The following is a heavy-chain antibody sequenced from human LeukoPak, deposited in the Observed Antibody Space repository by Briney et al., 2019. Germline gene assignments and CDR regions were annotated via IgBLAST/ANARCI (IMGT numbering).Heavy chain of an antibody. CDR1: GFIFSGHP. D-gene: IGHD1-14*01. Sequence: AGGSLRLSCGASGFIFSGHPMHWVRQAPGKGLECVSAISPDGTKTYYTNSVKGRFTISRDNSKNTLYLQMGSLRDEDMAMYYCAREEPAGSTDYWSQGTLVTASS. CDR2: ISPDGTKT. V-gene: IGHV3-64*01. J-gene: IGHJ4*02. CDR3: AREEPAGSTDY.